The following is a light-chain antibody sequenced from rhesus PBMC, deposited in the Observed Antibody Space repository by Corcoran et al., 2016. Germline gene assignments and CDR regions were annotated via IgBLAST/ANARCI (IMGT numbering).Light chain of an antibody. CDR2: LVS. CDR1: QSLVYSDGKTY. CDR3: MQALRSPYS. J-gene: IGKJ2*01. Sequence: DIVMIQTPLSLPVTLGEPASISCRSSQSLVYSDGKTYLYWYLQKPGQSPQLLMYLVSKRASGVPDKVRGRGSGTDFTLKISRVEAEDVGVYYCMQALRSPYSFGQGTKVEIK. V-gene: IGKV2-82*03.